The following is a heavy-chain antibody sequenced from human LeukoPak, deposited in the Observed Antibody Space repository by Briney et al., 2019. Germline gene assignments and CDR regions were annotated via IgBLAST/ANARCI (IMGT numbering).Heavy chain of an antibody. Sequence: PARSLRHSCAASGFTFSSYGMLGVRQAPRKGLDWVAVISYDGSNKYYADSVKGRFTISRDNSKNTLYLQMNSLRAEDTAVYYCAKDSTISPFDYWGQGTLVTVSS. CDR2: ISYDGSNK. J-gene: IGHJ4*02. D-gene: IGHD5/OR15-5a*01. CDR1: GFTFSSYG. CDR3: AKDSTISPFDY. V-gene: IGHV3-30*18.